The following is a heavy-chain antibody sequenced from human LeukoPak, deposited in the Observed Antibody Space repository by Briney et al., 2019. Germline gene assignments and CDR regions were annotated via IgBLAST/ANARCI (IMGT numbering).Heavy chain of an antibody. J-gene: IGHJ3*02. CDR1: GFTFSTYW. V-gene: IGHV3-74*01. CDR2: INAYGSST. CDR3: TFSSYGDHVGVDAFDM. D-gene: IGHD4-17*01. Sequence: GGSLRLSCAASGFTFSTYWMHWVRQAPGKGLVWVSRINAYGSSTNYADSVKGRFTISRDNAKNTVYLQMNSLSAEDTAMYYCTFSSYGDHVGVDAFDMWGQGTMVTVSS.